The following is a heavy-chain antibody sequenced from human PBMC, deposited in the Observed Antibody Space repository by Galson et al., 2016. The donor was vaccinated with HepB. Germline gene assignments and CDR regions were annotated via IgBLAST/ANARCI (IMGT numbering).Heavy chain of an antibody. CDR3: ARYGSWTGFDY. CDR2: IPPRASV. D-gene: IGHD6-13*01. Sequence: TLSLTCTVSLDTISITGYFWSWIRQLPGGGLDWTGYIPPRASVYLNPSLKSRSVISVDTSKNQFSRDVRSVTAADTGVYFCARYGSWTGFDYWGRGTLVTVSS. V-gene: IGHV4-31*03. CDR1: LDTISITGYF. J-gene: IGHJ4*02.